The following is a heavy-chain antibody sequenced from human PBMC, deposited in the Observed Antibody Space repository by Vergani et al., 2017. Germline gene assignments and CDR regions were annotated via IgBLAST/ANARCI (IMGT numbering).Heavy chain of an antibody. CDR1: GGSFSGYY. Sequence: QVQLQQWGAGLLKPSETLSLTCAVYGGSFSGYYWGWIRQPPGKGLEWIGSIYYSGSTYYNPSLKSRVTISVDTSKNQFSLKLSSVTAADTAVYYCASVSGWYYYYGMDVWGQGTTVTVSS. J-gene: IGHJ6*02. CDR3: ASVSGWYYYYGMDV. V-gene: IGHV4-34*01. D-gene: IGHD6-19*01. CDR2: IYYSGST.